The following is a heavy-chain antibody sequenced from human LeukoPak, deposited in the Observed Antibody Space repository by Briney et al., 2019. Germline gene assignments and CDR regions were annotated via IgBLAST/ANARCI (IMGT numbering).Heavy chain of an antibody. D-gene: IGHD3-22*01. J-gene: IGHJ4*02. CDR2: IKQDGSEK. V-gene: IGHV3-7*01. Sequence: GGSLRLSCAASGFTFSNAWMSWVRQAPGKGLEWVANIKQDGSEKYYVDSVKGRFTISRDNAKNSLYLQMNSLRAEDTAVYYCARDNLYYDSRGALDYWGQGTLVTVSS. CDR3: ARDNLYYDSRGALDY. CDR1: GFTFSNAW.